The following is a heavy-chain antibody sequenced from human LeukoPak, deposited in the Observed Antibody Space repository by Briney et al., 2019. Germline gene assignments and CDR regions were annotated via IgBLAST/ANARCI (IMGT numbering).Heavy chain of an antibody. D-gene: IGHD1-26*01. V-gene: IGHV4-34*01. J-gene: IGHJ5*02. CDR2: GSDSGGT. CDR1: GGSLNGHY. CDR3: AKNGQSGFSFDP. Sequence: SETLSLTCAVYGGSLNGHYWSWIRQPPGKGLEWIGEGSDSGGTKFNPSLKSRVTISADTSKDQFSLRLTSVTAADTAVYYCAKNGQSGFSFDPWGQGTLVTVSS.